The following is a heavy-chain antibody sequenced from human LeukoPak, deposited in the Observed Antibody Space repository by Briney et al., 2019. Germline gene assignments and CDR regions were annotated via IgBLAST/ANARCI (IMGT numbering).Heavy chain of an antibody. D-gene: IGHD1-1*01. Sequence: QPGGSLRLSCAASGFTFTNYAMHWVRQTPGKGLEWVALISSDGSKNIYADPVKGRFTVSRDNSKNTLYLQMNSLRAEDTAVYYCVKGLVQTTMSYSVDYWGQGALVTVSS. J-gene: IGHJ4*02. V-gene: IGHV3-30*18. CDR1: GFTFTNYA. CDR2: ISSDGSKN. CDR3: VKGLVQTTMSYSVDY.